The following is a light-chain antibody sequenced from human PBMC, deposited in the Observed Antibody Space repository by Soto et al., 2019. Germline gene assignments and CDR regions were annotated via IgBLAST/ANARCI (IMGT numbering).Light chain of an antibody. CDR3: SSNTGSSTTPVV. V-gene: IGLV2-14*01. J-gene: IGLJ2*01. CDR1: SSDVGGYNH. Sequence: QSALTQPASVSGSPGQSITISCTGTSSDVGGYNHVAWYQQHPGKAPKLIIYDVSNRPSGVSNRFSGSKSGNTASLTISGLQAEDEADYSCSSNTGSSTTPVVFGGGTKLTVL. CDR2: DVS.